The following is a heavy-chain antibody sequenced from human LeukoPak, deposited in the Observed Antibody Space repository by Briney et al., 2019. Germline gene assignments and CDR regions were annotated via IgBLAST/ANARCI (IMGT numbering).Heavy chain of an antibody. CDR1: GFTFSRYA. CDR2: ISSNGGST. Sequence: GGSLRLSCSASGFTFSRYAMHWVRQAPGKGLEYVSAISSNGGSTYHADSVKGRSTISRDNSRNTLHLQMSSLRVEDTAVYYCVKDSSSGSYFDYWGQGTLVTVSS. V-gene: IGHV3-64D*06. J-gene: IGHJ4*02. CDR3: VKDSSSGSYFDY. D-gene: IGHD3-10*01.